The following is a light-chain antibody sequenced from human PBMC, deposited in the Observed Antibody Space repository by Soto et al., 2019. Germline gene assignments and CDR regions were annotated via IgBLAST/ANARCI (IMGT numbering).Light chain of an antibody. CDR2: AAS. V-gene: IGKV1-39*01. Sequence: DIQMTQSPSSLSASVGDRVTITCRAGQSTSIYVNWYQQKPGKAPKLLIYAASSLQSGVPSRFSCSESGTDFTLTISSLQPEDFANYYCQQSYSTPYTFGQGTKLEIK. CDR1: QSTSIY. J-gene: IGKJ2*01. CDR3: QQSYSTPYT.